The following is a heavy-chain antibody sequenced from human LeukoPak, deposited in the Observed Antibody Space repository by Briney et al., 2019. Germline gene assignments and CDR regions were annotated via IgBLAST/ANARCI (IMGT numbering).Heavy chain of an antibody. J-gene: IGHJ6*03. CDR3: ARGRSCSSTSCYILRYYYYYMDV. D-gene: IGHD2-2*02. Sequence: ASVKVSCKASGHTFTSYDINWVRQATGQGLEWMGWMNPNSGNTGYAQKFQGRVTMTRNTSISTAYMELSSLRSEDTAVYYCARGRSCSSTSCYILRYYYYYMDVWGKGTTVTVSS. V-gene: IGHV1-8*01. CDR2: MNPNSGNT. CDR1: GHTFTSYD.